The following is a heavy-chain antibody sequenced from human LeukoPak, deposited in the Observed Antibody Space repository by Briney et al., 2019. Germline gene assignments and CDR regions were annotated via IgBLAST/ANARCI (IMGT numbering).Heavy chain of an antibody. CDR1: GFTFGDYS. V-gene: IGHV3-49*03. D-gene: IGHD3-3*01. CDR2: IRGKAYDGTT. CDR3: SRARVAPPGVWRY. Sequence: GGSLRLSCTASGFTFGDYSMSWFRQAPGKGLEWVGFIRGKAYDGTTEYAASVKGRFTISRDDSKSIAYLLMNSLKTEDTAVYYCSRARVAPPGVWRYWGQGTLVTLSS. J-gene: IGHJ4*02.